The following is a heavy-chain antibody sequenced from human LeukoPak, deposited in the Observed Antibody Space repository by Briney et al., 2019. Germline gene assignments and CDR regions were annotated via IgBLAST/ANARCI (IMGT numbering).Heavy chain of an antibody. CDR2: ISYDGSNK. V-gene: IGHV3-30-3*01. D-gene: IGHD1-26*01. CDR3: ARDVGPSVAFDI. CDR1: GFTFSSYA. J-gene: IGHJ3*02. Sequence: PGRSLRLSCAASGFTFSSYAMHWVRQAPGKGLEWVAVISYDGSNKYYADSVKGRFTISRDNAKNSLYLQMNSLRAEDTAVYYCARDVGPSVAFDIWGQGTMVTVSS.